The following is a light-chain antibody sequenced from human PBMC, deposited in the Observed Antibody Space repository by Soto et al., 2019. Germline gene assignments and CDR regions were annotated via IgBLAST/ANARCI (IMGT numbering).Light chain of an antibody. Sequence: QYALTQPPSASGSPGQSVTISCIGTSSDVGRYNYVSWYQHHPGKAPKLIIYEVTKRPSGVPDRFSGSKSANTASLTVSGLQADDEADYYCSSYVGSNNYVFGTGTKLTVL. V-gene: IGLV2-8*01. CDR3: SSYVGSNNYV. CDR2: EVT. CDR1: SSDVGRYNY. J-gene: IGLJ1*01.